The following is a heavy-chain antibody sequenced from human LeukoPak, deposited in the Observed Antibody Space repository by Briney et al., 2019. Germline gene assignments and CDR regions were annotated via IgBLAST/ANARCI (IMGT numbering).Heavy chain of an antibody. CDR2: INTNGRTT. CDR3: ARDLHGSPDW. V-gene: IGHV3-74*01. Sequence: GGSLRLSCAASGFTFTTFWMNWVRQAPGEWLVWVSLINTNGRTTTYADSVKGRFTISRDNAKNTLYLQMNSLRAEDTAVYYCARDLHGSPDWWGQGTLVTVSS. J-gene: IGHJ4*02. CDR1: GFTFTTFW. D-gene: IGHD2-2*03.